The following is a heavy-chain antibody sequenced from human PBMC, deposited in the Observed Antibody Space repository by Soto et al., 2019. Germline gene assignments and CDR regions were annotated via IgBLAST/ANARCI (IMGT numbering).Heavy chain of an antibody. J-gene: IGHJ3*02. CDR3: AKGTPDIVATIFAFDI. CDR1: GFTFSSYA. CDR2: ISGSGGST. D-gene: IGHD5-12*01. Sequence: GGSLRLSCAASGFTFSSYAMSWVRQAPGKGLEWVSAISGSGGSTYYADSVKGRFTISRDNSKNTLYLQMNSLRAEDTAVYYCAKGTPDIVATIFAFDIWGQGTMVTVSS. V-gene: IGHV3-23*01.